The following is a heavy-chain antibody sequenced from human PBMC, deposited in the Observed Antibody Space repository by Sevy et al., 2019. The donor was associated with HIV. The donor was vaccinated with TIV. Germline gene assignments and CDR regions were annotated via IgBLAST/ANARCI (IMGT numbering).Heavy chain of an antibody. CDR1: GGSISTVDYY. CDR3: VKEHFDWLLPSYYFDL. CDR2: ISASGTS. Sequence: SETLSLTCTISGGSISTVDYYSTWIQQPAGKGLEWIGRISASGTSTYNPSLESRVTMSVDTSKNQFSLKLTSVTAADTAMYYCVKEHFDWLLPSYYFDLWGRGTLVTVSS. D-gene: IGHD3-9*01. J-gene: IGHJ2*01. V-gene: IGHV4-61*02.